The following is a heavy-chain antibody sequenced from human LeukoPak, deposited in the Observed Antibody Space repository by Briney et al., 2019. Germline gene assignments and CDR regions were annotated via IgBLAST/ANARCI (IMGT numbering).Heavy chain of an antibody. CDR2: IYYSGST. CDR1: GGSISSHY. V-gene: IGHV4-59*11. J-gene: IGHJ4*02. Sequence: SETLSLTCTVSGGSISSHYWSWIRQPPGKGLEWIGYIYYSGSTNYNPSLKSRVTISVDTSKNQFSLKVSSVTAADTAVYYCARKGLTAGLDYWGQGTLVTVSS. CDR3: ARKGLTAGLDY. D-gene: IGHD5-18*01.